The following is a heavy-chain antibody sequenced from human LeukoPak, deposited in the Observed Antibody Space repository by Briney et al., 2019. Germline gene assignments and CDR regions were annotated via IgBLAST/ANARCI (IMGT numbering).Heavy chain of an antibody. Sequence: GGSLRLSCAASGFTFSSYAMHWVRQAPGKGLEYVSAISSNGGSTYYANSVKGRFTIYRDNSKNTLYLQMGSMRAEDMAVYYCARGSGSYYDYWGQGTLVTVSS. V-gene: IGHV3-64*01. CDR1: GFTFSSYA. J-gene: IGHJ4*02. CDR3: ARGSGSYYDY. D-gene: IGHD1-26*01. CDR2: ISSNGGST.